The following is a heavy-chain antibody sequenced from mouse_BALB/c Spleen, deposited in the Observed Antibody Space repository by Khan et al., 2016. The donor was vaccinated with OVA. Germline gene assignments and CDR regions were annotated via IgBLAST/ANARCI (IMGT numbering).Heavy chain of an antibody. Sequence: QVQLQQSGAELVRPGTSVKMSCKAAGYTFTNYWIGWVKQRPGHGLEWIGDIFPGGGYTNYDEKFKGKATLTADTSSSTAYMQLSSLTSEDSANYYWAIGGEARATWDYFDSWGQGTTLTVSS. CDR3: AIGGEARATWDYFDS. V-gene: IGHV1-63*02. CDR1: GYTFTNYW. D-gene: IGHD3-1*01. J-gene: IGHJ2*01. CDR2: IFPGGGYT.